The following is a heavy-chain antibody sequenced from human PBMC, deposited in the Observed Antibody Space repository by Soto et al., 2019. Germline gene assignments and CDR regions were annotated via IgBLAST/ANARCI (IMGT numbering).Heavy chain of an antibody. CDR1: GFTFDDYT. CDR2: ISWDGGST. J-gene: IGHJ4*02. Sequence: VGSLRLSCAASGFTFDDYTMHWVRQAPGKGLEWVSLISWDGGSTYYADSVKGRFTISRDNSKNSLYLQMNSLRTEDTALYYCATEAAAGIDYWGQGTLVTVSS. V-gene: IGHV3-43*01. D-gene: IGHD6-13*01. CDR3: ATEAAAGIDY.